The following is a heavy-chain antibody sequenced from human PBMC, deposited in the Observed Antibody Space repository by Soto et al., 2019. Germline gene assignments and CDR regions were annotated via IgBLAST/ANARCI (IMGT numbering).Heavy chain of an antibody. D-gene: IGHD3-10*01. CDR2: IKSKTDGGTT. V-gene: IGHV3-15*01. CDR1: GFTFSNAW. Sequence: EVQLVESGGGLVKPGGSLRLSCAASGFTFSNAWMSWVRQAPGKGLEWVGRIKSKTDGGTTDYAAPVKGRFTISRDDSKNTLYLQMNSMKTEDTAVYYCFGVPLYWYFDLWGRGTLVTVSS. J-gene: IGHJ2*01. CDR3: FGVPLYWYFDL.